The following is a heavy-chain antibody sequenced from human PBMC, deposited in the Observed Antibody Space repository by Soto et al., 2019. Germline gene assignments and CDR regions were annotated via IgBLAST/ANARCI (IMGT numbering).Heavy chain of an antibody. Sequence: EVQLLESGGGLVQPGGSLRLSCAASGFTFSSYAMSWVRQAPGKGLEWVSAISAGGGNTYYIDSVKGRFTIPRDNSKNTLYLQMNSLRAEDTAVYFCAQTTPSIHWFDPWGQGTLVTVSS. CDR1: GFTFSSYA. J-gene: IGHJ5*02. CDR2: ISAGGGNT. CDR3: AQTTPSIHWFDP. V-gene: IGHV3-23*01. D-gene: IGHD1-1*01.